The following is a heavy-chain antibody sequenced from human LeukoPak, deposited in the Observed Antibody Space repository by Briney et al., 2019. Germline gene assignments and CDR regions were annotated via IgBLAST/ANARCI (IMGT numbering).Heavy chain of an antibody. CDR1: GYSFTNYW. CDR3: ARHVPDTAPYGMDV. CDR2: IYPGDSDT. J-gene: IGHJ6*02. Sequence: HRESLKISCKGSGYSFTNYWIGWVRQMPGKGLEWMGLIYPGDSDTRYSPSFQGQVTISADKSISTAYVQWSSLKASDTAMYFCARHVPDTAPYGMDVWGQGTTVTVSS. V-gene: IGHV5-51*01. D-gene: IGHD5-18*01.